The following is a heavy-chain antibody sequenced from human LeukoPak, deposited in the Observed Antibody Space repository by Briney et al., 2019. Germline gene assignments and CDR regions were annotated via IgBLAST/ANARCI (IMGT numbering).Heavy chain of an antibody. Sequence: GGSLRLSRAASGFTFSDYYMSWIRQAPGRGLEWISYISSSGSTIYHGDSVKGRFTISRDNAKNSLYLQMNSLRAEDTAVYYCARAGRGFSYGYLDYWGQGSLVTVSS. CDR2: ISSSGSTI. V-gene: IGHV3-11*04. D-gene: IGHD5-18*01. CDR1: GFTFSDYY. J-gene: IGHJ4*02. CDR3: ARAGRGFSYGYLDY.